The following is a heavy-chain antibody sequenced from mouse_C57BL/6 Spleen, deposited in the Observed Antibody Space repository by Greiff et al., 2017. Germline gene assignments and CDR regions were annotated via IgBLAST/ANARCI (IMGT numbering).Heavy chain of an antibody. CDR1: GYAFSSYW. V-gene: IGHV1-80*01. CDR3: ARTYSGKGDY. D-gene: IGHD2-10*01. Sequence: VQLQQSGAALVKPGASVKISCKASGYAFSSYWMNWVKQRPGRGLEWIGQIYPGDGDTKYNGKFKGKATLTADKSSSTAYMQLCSLTSEDSAVYFCARTYSGKGDYWGQGTTLTVAS. CDR2: IYPGDGDT. J-gene: IGHJ2*01.